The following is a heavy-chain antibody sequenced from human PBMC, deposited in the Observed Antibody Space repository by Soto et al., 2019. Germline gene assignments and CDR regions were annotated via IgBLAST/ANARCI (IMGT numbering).Heavy chain of an antibody. CDR1: GGSFSSSA. Sequence: ASVKVSCKASGGSFSSSAISWVRQAPGQGLEWMGGDIPVFGPANSAQKFQGRITITADESTSTAYMELSSLRSEDTAVYYCARDLFIGRSDVLAGVGLVGLDVWVQGPTVTVSS. V-gene: IGHV1-69*13. CDR3: ARDLFIGRSDVLAGVGLVGLDV. CDR2: DIPVFGPA. J-gene: IGHJ6*02. D-gene: IGHD3-10*01.